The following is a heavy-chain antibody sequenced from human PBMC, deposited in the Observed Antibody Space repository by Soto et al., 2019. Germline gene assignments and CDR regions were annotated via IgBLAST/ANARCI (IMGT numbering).Heavy chain of an antibody. CDR1: GYTFASYG. J-gene: IGHJ6*02. Sequence: ASVKVSCKASGYTFASYGNSWVRQVPGQGLEWVGWISGYTGTTNYGQKFQGRVTLTTDTSTNIVHMELKSLTSDETAVYYCGRDPIALPEKIIYFYGLVVWGQGTTVTVSS. V-gene: IGHV1-18*01. CDR3: GRDPIALPEKIIYFYGLVV. D-gene: IGHD6-19*01. CDR2: ISGYTGTT.